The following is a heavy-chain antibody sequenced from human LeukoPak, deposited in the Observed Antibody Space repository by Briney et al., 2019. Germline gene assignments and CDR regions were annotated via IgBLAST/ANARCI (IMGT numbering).Heavy chain of an antibody. D-gene: IGHD3-10*01. CDR2: INPNSGGT. V-gene: IGHV1-2*06. Sequence: GASVKVSCKASGYTFTGYYMHWVRQAPRQGLEWMGRINPNSGGTDYAQKFQGRVTMTRDTSIRTAYMGLSRLRSDDTAVYYCAVITMVRGVMLHYWGQGTLVTVSS. J-gene: IGHJ4*02. CDR1: GYTFTGYY. CDR3: AVITMVRGVMLHY.